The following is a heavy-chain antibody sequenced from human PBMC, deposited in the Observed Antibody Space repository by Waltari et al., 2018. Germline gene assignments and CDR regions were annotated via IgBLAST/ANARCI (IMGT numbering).Heavy chain of an antibody. J-gene: IGHJ4*02. CDR2: IYHSGST. CDR3: ARDGGNTLVGFDY. Sequence: QVQLQESGPGLVKPSETLSLTCTVSGYSISSGYYWGWIRQPPGKGLEWIGSIYHSGSTYYNPSLKSRVTISVDTSKNQFSLKLSSVTAADTAVYYCARDGGNTLVGFDYWGQGTLDTVSS. D-gene: IGHD3-16*01. V-gene: IGHV4-38-2*02. CDR1: GYSISSGYY.